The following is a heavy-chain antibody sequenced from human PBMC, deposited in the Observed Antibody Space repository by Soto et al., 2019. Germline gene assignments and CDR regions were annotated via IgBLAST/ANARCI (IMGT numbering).Heavy chain of an antibody. Sequence: SETLSLTCAVYGGSFSGYYWSWIRQPPGKGLEWIGEINHSGSTNYNPSLKSRVTISVDTSKNQFSLKLSSVTAADTAVYYCARVRGYYDSSGYYYLFDYWGQGTLVTVSS. CDR1: GGSFSGYY. CDR3: ARVRGYYDSSGYYYLFDY. J-gene: IGHJ4*02. V-gene: IGHV4-34*01. D-gene: IGHD3-22*01. CDR2: INHSGST.